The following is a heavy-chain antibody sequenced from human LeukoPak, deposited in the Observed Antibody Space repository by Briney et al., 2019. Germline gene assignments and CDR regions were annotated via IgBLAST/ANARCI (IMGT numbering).Heavy chain of an antibody. J-gene: IGHJ4*02. Sequence: GESLKISCKGSGYNFSKYWIGWVRQMPGKGLEWMGIVYPEDSDVIYAASFEGHVTISAEKSTNTAYLQWRSLKASDTAMYYCVRNPSGDHQGIDYWGQGTLVTVSS. D-gene: IGHD2-21*02. CDR2: VYPEDSDV. V-gene: IGHV5-51*01. CDR3: VRNPSGDHQGIDY. CDR1: GYNFSKYW.